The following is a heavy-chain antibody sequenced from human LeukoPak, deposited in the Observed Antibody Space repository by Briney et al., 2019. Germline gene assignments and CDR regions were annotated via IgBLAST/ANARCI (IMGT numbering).Heavy chain of an antibody. CDR1: GYTFTSYG. D-gene: IGHD2-15*01. CDR2: ISAYNGNT. Sequence: ASVKVSCKASGYTFTSYGISWVRQAPGQGLEWMGWISAYNGNTNYSQKLQGRVTMTTDTSTSTAYMELRSLRSDDTAVYYCARHRYCSGGSCYPDPRPYYYYYGMDVWGQGTTVTVSS. CDR3: ARHRYCSGGSCYPDPRPYYYYYGMDV. V-gene: IGHV1-18*01. J-gene: IGHJ6*02.